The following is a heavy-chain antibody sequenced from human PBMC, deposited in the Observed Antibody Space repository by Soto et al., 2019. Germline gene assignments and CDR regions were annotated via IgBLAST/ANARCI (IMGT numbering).Heavy chain of an antibody. CDR2: IIPIFGTA. CDR1: GGTFSSYA. D-gene: IGHD3-22*01. Sequence: SVKVSCKASGGTFSSYAISWVRQAPGQGLEWMGGIIPIFGTANYAQKFQDRVTITADKSTSTAYMELSSLRSEDTAVYYCARGRGYYSYYYYGMDVWGQGTTVTVSS. V-gene: IGHV1-69*06. CDR3: ARGRGYYSYYYYGMDV. J-gene: IGHJ6*02.